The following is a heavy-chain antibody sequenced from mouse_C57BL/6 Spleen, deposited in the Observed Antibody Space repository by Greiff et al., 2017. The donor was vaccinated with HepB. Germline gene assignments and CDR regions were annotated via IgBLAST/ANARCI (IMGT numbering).Heavy chain of an antibody. D-gene: IGHD1-1*01. J-gene: IGHJ1*03. CDR3: AGVITTVVATGYFDV. CDR2: FNPNKGGT. V-gene: IGHV1-26*01. Sequence: EVQLQQSGPELVKPGASVKISCKASGYTFTEYYLKWVKQSHGKGLEWIGDFNPNKGGTSYNQKFKGKATLTVDKASSTAYMELRSLTSEDPAVYYCAGVITTVVATGYFDVWGTGTTVTVSS. CDR1: GYTFTEYY.